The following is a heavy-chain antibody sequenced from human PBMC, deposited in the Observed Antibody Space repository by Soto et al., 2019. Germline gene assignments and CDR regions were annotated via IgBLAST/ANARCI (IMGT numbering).Heavy chain of an antibody. V-gene: IGHV1-2*02. D-gene: IGHD4-4*01. CDR1: GYTFTGYY. J-gene: IGHJ5*02. CDR2: INPNSGGT. Sequence: SVKVSCKASGYTFTGYYMHWVRQAPGQGLEWMGWINPNSGGTNYAQNFQGRVTMTRDTSISTAYMELSRLRSDDTAVYYCARDLGIYSAYNWSAPWGQGTLVTVSS. CDR3: ARDLGIYSAYNWSAP.